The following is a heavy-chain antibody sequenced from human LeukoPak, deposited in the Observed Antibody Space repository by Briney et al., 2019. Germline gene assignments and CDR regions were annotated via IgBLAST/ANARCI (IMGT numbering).Heavy chain of an antibody. V-gene: IGHV1-18*01. CDR3: ARAFQWEQTADY. Sequence: ASVKVSCRPSGYPFTSYGISWVRQAPGQGLEWMGWISAYNGNTNYAQKLQGRVTMTTDTSTSTAYMELRSLRSDDTAVYYCARAFQWEQTADYWGQGTLVTVSS. CDR2: ISAYNGNT. D-gene: IGHD1-26*01. CDR1: GYPFTSYG. J-gene: IGHJ4*02.